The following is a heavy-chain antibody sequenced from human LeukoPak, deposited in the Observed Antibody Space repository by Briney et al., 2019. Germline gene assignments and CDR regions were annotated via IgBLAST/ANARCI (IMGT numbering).Heavy chain of an antibody. D-gene: IGHD4-17*01. Sequence: PGGSLRLPCAASGFTFSSYGINWVRQAPGKGLEWVSSISTSSSYIYYADSVKGRFTISRDNAKNSLYLQMSSLRAEDTAVYYCAKTTDNYYYYYMDVWGKGTTVTVSS. CDR3: AKTTDNYYYYYMDV. J-gene: IGHJ6*03. CDR2: ISTSSSYI. V-gene: IGHV3-21*01. CDR1: GFTFSSYG.